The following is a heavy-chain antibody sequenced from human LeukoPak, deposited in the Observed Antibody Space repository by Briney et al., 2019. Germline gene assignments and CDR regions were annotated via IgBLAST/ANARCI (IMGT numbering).Heavy chain of an antibody. CDR3: ARGYYGSGSPRLDP. J-gene: IGHJ5*02. CDR1: RFTFSSYS. D-gene: IGHD3-10*01. CDR2: ISSSSSAI. V-gene: IGHV3-48*04. Sequence: PGGSLRLSCAASRFTFSSYSMNWVRQAPGKGLEWVSYISSSSSAIYYADSVKGRFTTSRDNANNSLYLQMNSLRAEDTAVYYCARGYYGSGSPRLDPWGQGTLVTVSS.